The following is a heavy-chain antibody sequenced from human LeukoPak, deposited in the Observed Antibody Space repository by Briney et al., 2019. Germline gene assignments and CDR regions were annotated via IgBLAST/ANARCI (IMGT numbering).Heavy chain of an antibody. CDR3: ARGRGRTGITMIVVVRMDV. J-gene: IGHJ6*02. CDR1: GFTFSSCS. CDR2: ISSSSSAI. V-gene: IGHV3-48*04. D-gene: IGHD3-22*01. Sequence: GGSLRLSCAASGFTFSSCSMNWVRQAPGKGLEWVSYISSSSSAIYYADSVKGRFTISRDNAKNSLYLQMNSLRAEDTAVYYCARGRGRTGITMIVVVRMDVWGQGTTVTVSS.